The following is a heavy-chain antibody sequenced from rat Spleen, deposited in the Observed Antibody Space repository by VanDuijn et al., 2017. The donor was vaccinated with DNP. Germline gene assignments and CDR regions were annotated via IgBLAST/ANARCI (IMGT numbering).Heavy chain of an antibody. CDR2: IRYDGGST. CDR1: GFTFSDYY. D-gene: IGHD3-4*01. V-gene: IGHV5-22*01. CDR3: AKSPTGYPMDA. J-gene: IGHJ4*01. Sequence: VQLVESGGGLVQPGRSLKLSCAASGFTFSDYYMAWVRQAPMKGLEWVAYIRYDGGSTYYGDSVKGHFTISRDNAKSTLYLQMNSLRSEDTATYYCAKSPTGYPMDAWGQGTSVTVSS.